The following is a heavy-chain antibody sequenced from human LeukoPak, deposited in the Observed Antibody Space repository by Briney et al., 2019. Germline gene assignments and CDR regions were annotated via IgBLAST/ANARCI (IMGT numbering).Heavy chain of an antibody. CDR1: GFTFGTYE. CDR3: ARDSSVVRGIFYAAFNWFDP. V-gene: IGHV3-48*03. CDR2: ISGSGDTI. D-gene: IGHD3-10*01. J-gene: IGHJ5*02. Sequence: PGGSLRLSCAASGFTFGTYEMNWVRQAPGKGLEWLAYISGSGDTIYYADSVKGRFTISRDNAKNSLYLQMNSLRAEDTAVYYCARDSSVVRGIFYAAFNWFDPWGQGTLVTVSS.